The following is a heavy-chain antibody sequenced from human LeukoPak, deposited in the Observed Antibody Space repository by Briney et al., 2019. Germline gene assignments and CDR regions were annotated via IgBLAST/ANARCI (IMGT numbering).Heavy chain of an antibody. CDR2: INSSGGST. Sequence: ASVKVSCKTSGYTFTSYYIHWVRQALGQGLEWMGLINSSGGSTAYSQRFQGRVTMTRDTSTSTVYMELSSLRSEDTAVYYCARGQQWVDYWGQGTLVTVSS. D-gene: IGHD6-19*01. V-gene: IGHV1-46*01. CDR1: GYTFTSYY. CDR3: ARGQQWVDY. J-gene: IGHJ4*02.